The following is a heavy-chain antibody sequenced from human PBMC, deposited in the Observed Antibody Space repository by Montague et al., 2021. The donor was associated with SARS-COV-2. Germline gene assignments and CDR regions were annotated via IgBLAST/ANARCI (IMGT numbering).Heavy chain of an antibody. D-gene: IGHD3-3*01. CDR2: IYYSGST. J-gene: IGHJ5*02. V-gene: IGHV4-59*02. CDR3: ARAGGFYDYWSGYSSSAGFFDP. Sequence: SETLSLTCTVSGGSVSSYYWSWIQQSPGKGLQWLGYIYYSGSTDYNPSLKSRVTMSVDTSKNQLSLRLNSVTTADTAVYFCARAGGFYDYWSGYSSSAGFFDPWGQGILVTVSS. CDR1: GGSVSSYY.